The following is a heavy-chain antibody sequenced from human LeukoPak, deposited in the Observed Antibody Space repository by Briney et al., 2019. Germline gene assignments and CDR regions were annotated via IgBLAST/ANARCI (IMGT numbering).Heavy chain of an antibody. CDR1: GYTFTSYD. Sequence: GASVKVSCKASGYTFTSYDINWVRQATGQGLEWMGWMNPNSGNTGYAQKFRGRVTMTRNTSISTAYMELSSLRSEDTAVYYCARAPSCKVRGVIEALLSQCDNWFDPWGQGTLVTVSS. CDR2: MNPNSGNT. V-gene: IGHV1-8*01. CDR3: ARAPSCKVRGVIEALLSQCDNWFDP. D-gene: IGHD3-10*01. J-gene: IGHJ5*02.